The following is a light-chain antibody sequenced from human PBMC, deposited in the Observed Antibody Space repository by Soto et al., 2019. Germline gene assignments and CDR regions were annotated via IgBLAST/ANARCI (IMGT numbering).Light chain of an antibody. J-gene: IGKJ1*01. Sequence: DLHMAHSPSTLSSSFVGRVTITCRASQSCRNSLAWYQQKAGKAPTLLIYDASTLQSVVPSRFSGSGSGTEFSLTISSLQPDDFATYYCQHYNSYSEAFGQGTKVDIK. CDR1: QSCRNS. CDR2: DAS. CDR3: QHYNSYSEA. V-gene: IGKV1-5*01.